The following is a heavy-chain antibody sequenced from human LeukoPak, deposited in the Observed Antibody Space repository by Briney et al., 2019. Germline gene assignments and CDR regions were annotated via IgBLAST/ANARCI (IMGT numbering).Heavy chain of an antibody. Sequence: PSETLSLTCTVSGGSLSSYHWSWIRQPPGKGLEWIGYIYYSGSSNYNPSLKSRVTISVHTSKNQFSLRLSSVTAADTAVYYCARRSSSWYYGYFDLWGRGTLVTVSS. CDR3: ARRSSSWYYGYFDL. CDR2: IYYSGSS. V-gene: IGHV4-59*08. J-gene: IGHJ2*01. CDR1: GGSLSSYH. D-gene: IGHD6-13*01.